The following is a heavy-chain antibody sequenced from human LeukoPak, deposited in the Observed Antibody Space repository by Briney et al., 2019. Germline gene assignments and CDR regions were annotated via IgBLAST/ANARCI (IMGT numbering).Heavy chain of an antibody. CDR3: ARGQLSFDY. CDR2: INHSGST. Sequence: SETLSLTCAVYGGSFSGYYWSWMRQPPGKGLEWIGEINHSGSTNYNPSLKSRVTISVDTSKNQFSLKLSSVTAADMAVYYCARGQLSFDYWGQGTLVTVSS. CDR1: GGSFSGYY. J-gene: IGHJ4*02. V-gene: IGHV4-34*01. D-gene: IGHD1-1*01.